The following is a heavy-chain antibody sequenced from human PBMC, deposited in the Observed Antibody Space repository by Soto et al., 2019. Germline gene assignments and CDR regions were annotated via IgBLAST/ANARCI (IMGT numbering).Heavy chain of an antibody. CDR1: GGSISSSSYY. D-gene: IGHD2-2*01. V-gene: IGHV4-39*01. J-gene: IGHJ4*02. CDR3: ASRQTVVPAAMDFDY. CDR2: IYYSGST. Sequence: SETLSLTCTVSGGSISSSSYYWGWIRQPPGKGLEWIGSIYYSGSTYYNPSLKSRVTISVDTSKNQFSLKLSSVTAADTAVYYCASRQTVVPAAMDFDYWGQGTLVTVSS.